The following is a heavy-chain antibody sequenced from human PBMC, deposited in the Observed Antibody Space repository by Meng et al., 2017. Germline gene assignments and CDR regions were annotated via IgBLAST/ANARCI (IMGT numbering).Heavy chain of an antibody. J-gene: IGHJ2*01. CDR2: IYYSGST. CDR1: VGSISSSSYY. CDR3: ARLNWYNWNDGDWYFDL. Sequence: QLQLQESVPGLVKPSETPSLTCTVSVGSISSSSYYWGWIRQPPGKGLEWIGSIYYSGSTYYNPSLKSRVTISVDTSKNQFSLKLSSVTAADTAVYYCARLNWYNWNDGDWYFDLWGRGTLVTVSS. D-gene: IGHD1-1*01. V-gene: IGHV4-39*01.